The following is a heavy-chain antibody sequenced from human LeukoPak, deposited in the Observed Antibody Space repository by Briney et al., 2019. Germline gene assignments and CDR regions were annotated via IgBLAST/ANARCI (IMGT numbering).Heavy chain of an antibody. V-gene: IGHV1-18*01. CDR2: ISAYNGNT. D-gene: IGHD3-10*02. CDR1: GYTFTSYG. Sequence: ASVKVSCKASGYTFTSYGISWVRQAPGQGLEWMGWISAYNGNTNYAQKLQGRVTMTTDTSTSTAYMELRSLRSDDTAVYYCARVCCSGSYYRLYYYYYYMDVWGKGTTVTISS. J-gene: IGHJ6*03. CDR3: ARVCCSGSYYRLYYYYYYMDV.